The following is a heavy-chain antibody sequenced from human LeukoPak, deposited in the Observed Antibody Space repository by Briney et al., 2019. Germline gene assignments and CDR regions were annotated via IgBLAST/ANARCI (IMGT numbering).Heavy chain of an antibody. D-gene: IGHD6-6*01. J-gene: IGHJ3*02. CDR2: IWYDGNYK. Sequence: PGGSLRLSCAASGFTFSTFAMHWVRQAPGKGLEWVTIIWYDGNYKYYADSVKGRFTISRDNFKNTLFLNMNSLRTDDTAIYYCARESSNALDIWGQGTMVTVSS. V-gene: IGHV3-33*01. CDR1: GFTFSTFA. CDR3: ARESSNALDI.